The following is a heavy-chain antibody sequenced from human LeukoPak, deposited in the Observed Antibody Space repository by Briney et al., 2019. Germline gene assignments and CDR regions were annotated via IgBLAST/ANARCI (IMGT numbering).Heavy chain of an antibody. D-gene: IGHD3-22*01. CDR3: ARDQQHLDSSGYAGDY. V-gene: IGHV1-2*02. CDR2: INPNSGGT. CDR1: GYTFTGYY. Sequence: ASVKVSCKASGYTFTGYYMHWVRQAPGQGLEWMGWINPNSGGTNYAQKFQGRVTMTRDTSTSTVYMELSSLRSEDTAVYYCARDQQHLDSSGYAGDYWGQGTLVTVSS. J-gene: IGHJ4*02.